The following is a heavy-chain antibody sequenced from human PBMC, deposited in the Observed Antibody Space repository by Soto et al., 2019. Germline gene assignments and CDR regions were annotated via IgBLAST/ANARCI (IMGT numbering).Heavy chain of an antibody. CDR2: IYHSGST. D-gene: IGHD1-26*01. J-gene: IGHJ4*02. V-gene: IGHV4-4*02. Sequence: KASETLSLTCAVSGGSISSSNWWSWVRQPPGRGLEWIGEIYHSGSTNYNPSLKSRVTISVDKSKNQFSVKLSSVTAADTAVYYCAVLGSGSYSRGFFDYWGQGTLVTVSS. CDR3: AVLGSGSYSRGFFDY. CDR1: GGSISSSNW.